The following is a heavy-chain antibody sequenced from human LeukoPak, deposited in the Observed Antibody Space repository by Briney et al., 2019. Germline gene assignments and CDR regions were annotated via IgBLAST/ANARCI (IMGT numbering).Heavy chain of an antibody. CDR2: IRYDGNNK. CDR1: GFTFSNYG. Sequence: GGSLRLSCGASGFTFSNYGMLWVRQAPGKGLDWVAFIRYDGNNKLYADSVKGRFTISRDNSKNTLYLQMNSLRAEDTAVYYCAKVDSGSYPAYFDYWGQGTLVTVSS. V-gene: IGHV3-30*02. J-gene: IGHJ4*02. CDR3: AKVDSGSYPAYFDY. D-gene: IGHD1-26*01.